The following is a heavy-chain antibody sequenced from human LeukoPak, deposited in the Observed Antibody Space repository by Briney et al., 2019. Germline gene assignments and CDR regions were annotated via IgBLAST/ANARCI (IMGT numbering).Heavy chain of an antibody. CDR3: AKTTTGYSSGRYPGWPADY. Sequence: PGGSLTPSCAAYGFTFNSYAMYWVRQAPGKGLEWVSGILGSGGSPHYADSVKGRFTISRDNSKNTVYLQMSSLRAEDTAVYYCAKTTTGYSSGRYPGWPADYWGQGSLVTVSS. CDR1: GFTFNSYA. CDR2: ILGSGGSP. D-gene: IGHD6-19*01. V-gene: IGHV3-23*01. J-gene: IGHJ4*02.